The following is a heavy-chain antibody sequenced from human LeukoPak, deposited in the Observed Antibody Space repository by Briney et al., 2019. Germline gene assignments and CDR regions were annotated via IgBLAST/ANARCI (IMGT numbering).Heavy chain of an antibody. V-gene: IGHV4-59*08. D-gene: IGHD3-10*01. CDR1: GGSISSYY. Sequence: PSETLSLTCTVSGGSISSYYWNWIRQPPGKGLEWIGYIYYSGSTNYNPSLKSRVTISVDTSKNQFSLKLSSVTAADTAVYYCARLEDYYGSGSYRGGIDYWGQGTLVTVSS. CDR2: IYYSGST. CDR3: ARLEDYYGSGSYRGGIDY. J-gene: IGHJ4*02.